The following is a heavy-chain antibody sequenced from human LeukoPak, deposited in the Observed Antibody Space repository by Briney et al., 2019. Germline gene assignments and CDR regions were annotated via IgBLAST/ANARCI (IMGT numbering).Heavy chain of an antibody. CDR2: IIPIFGTA. V-gene: IGHV1-69*05. D-gene: IGHD6-13*01. J-gene: IGHJ5*02. Sequence: SVKVSCKASGGTFSSYAISWVRQAPGQGLEWMGGIIPIFGTANYAQKFQGRVTITRDTSASTAYMELSSLRSEDTAVYYCARDLAAAEYNWFDPWGQGTLVTVSS. CDR1: GGTFSSYA. CDR3: ARDLAAAEYNWFDP.